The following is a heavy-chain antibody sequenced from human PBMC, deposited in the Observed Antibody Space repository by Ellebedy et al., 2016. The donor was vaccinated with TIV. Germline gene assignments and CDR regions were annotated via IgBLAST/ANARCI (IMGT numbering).Heavy chain of an antibody. CDR3: AKNRYSGSYPGDY. Sequence: GGSLRLSXAASGFTFSSYGMHWVRQAPGKGLEWVAVISYDGSNKYYADSVKGRFTISRDNSKNTLYLQMNSLRAEDTAVYYCAKNRYSGSYPGDYWGQGTLVTVSS. CDR1: GFTFSSYG. D-gene: IGHD1-26*01. V-gene: IGHV3-30*18. J-gene: IGHJ4*02. CDR2: ISYDGSNK.